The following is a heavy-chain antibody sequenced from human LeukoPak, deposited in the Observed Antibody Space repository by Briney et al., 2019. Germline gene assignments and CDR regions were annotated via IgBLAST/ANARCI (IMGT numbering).Heavy chain of an antibody. J-gene: IGHJ4*02. CDR3: ARDPPDGGFWSGYYSPLGY. CDR2: INPNSGGT. D-gene: IGHD3-3*01. V-gene: IGHV1-2*02. Sequence: GASVKVSCKASGYTFTGYYMHWVRQAPGQGLEWMGWINPNSGGTNYVHKVQGRVTMTRDTSISTPYMELSSLRSDDTAVYYSARDPPDGGFWSGYYSPLGYWGQGTLVTVSS. CDR1: GYTFTGYY.